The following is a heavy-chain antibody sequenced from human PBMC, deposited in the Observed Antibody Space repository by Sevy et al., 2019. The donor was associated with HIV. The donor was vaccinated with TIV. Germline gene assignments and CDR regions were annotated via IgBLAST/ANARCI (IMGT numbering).Heavy chain of an antibody. Sequence: SETLSLTCTVSGGSISSSSYYWGWIRQPPGKGLEWIGSIYYSGSTYYNPSLKSRVTISVDTSKNQFSLKLSSVTAADTAVYYCATPGGWCDEGWGQGTLVTVSS. CDR1: GGSISSSSYY. CDR3: ATPGGWCDEG. CDR2: IYYSGST. J-gene: IGHJ4*02. D-gene: IGHD6-19*01. V-gene: IGHV4-39*01.